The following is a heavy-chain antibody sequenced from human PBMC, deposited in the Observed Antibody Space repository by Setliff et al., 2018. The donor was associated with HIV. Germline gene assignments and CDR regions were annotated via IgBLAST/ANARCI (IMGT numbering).Heavy chain of an antibody. J-gene: IGHJ5*02. CDR3: ARDWGEHYDSSGFSS. Sequence: ASVKVSCKASGGTFSSYVISWVRQAPGQGLEWMGWISGYSGHTSYAQKIQGRVTMTTDTSTSTAYMELNSLRAEDTAVYYCARDWGEHYDSSGFSSWGQGTLVTVSS. V-gene: IGHV1-18*01. D-gene: IGHD3-22*01. CDR1: GGTFSSYV. CDR2: ISGYSGHT.